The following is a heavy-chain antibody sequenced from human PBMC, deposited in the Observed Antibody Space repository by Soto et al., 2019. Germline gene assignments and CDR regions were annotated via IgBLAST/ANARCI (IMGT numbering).Heavy chain of an antibody. D-gene: IGHD4-17*01. J-gene: IGHJ5*02. CDR1: GGSISSYY. CDR3: AREGVTTFWFDP. CDR2: IYYSGST. V-gene: IGHV4-59*01. Sequence: SETLSLTCTVSGGSISSYYCSWIRQPPGKGLEWIGYIYYSGSTNYNPSLKSRVTISVDTSKNQFSLKLSSVTAADTAVYYCAREGVTTFWFDPWGQGTLVTVSS.